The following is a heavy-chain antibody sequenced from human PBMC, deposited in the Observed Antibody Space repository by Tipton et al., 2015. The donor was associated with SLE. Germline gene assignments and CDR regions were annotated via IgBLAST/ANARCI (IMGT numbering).Heavy chain of an antibody. J-gene: IGHJ6*02. CDR2: INSRGTTI. CDR3: AKERCSGSYCYYYYYYGMDV. Sequence: GSLRLSCAASGFTLSSFEMNWVRQAPGKGLEWVSYINSRGTTIYYADSVKGRFTISRDNSKNTVYLQMNRLRVEDTAVYYCAKERCSGSYCYYYYYYGMDVWGQGTTVTVSS. CDR1: GFTLSSFE. D-gene: IGHD1-26*01. V-gene: IGHV3-48*03.